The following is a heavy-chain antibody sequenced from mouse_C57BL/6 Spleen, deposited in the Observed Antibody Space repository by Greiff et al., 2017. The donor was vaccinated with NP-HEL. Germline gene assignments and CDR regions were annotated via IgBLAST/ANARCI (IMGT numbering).Heavy chain of an antibody. CDR3: ARSNDPYYCDY. J-gene: IGHJ2*01. CDR1: GYTFTDYY. Sequence: EVQLQQSGPVLVKPGASVKMSCKASGYTFTDYYMNWVKQSHGKSLEWIGVINPYNGGTSYNQKFKGKATLTVDKSSSPAYMELNSLTSEDSAVYYCARSNDPYYCDYWGQGTTLTVSS. V-gene: IGHV1-19*01. D-gene: IGHD2-3*01. CDR2: INPYNGGT.